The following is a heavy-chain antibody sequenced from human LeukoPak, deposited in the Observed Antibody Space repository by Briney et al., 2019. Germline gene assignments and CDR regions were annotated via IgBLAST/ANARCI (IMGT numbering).Heavy chain of an antibody. CDR3: VRALYNSGQFDP. D-gene: IGHD5-12*01. Sequence: GGSLRLSCAASGFTFRKFAMHWVRHATGKGLEWVSGISSSGDTFYQDSVKGRFTISRENGENSLFLQLNSLRTGDTAVYYCVRALYNSGQFDPWGQGTLVTVSS. J-gene: IGHJ5*02. CDR1: GFTFRKFA. V-gene: IGHV3-13*04. CDR2: ISSSGDT.